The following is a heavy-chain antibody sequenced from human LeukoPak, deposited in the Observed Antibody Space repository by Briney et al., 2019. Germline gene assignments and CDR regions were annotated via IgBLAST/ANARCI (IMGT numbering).Heavy chain of an antibody. Sequence: GGPLRLSCAASRFTFSIYWMIWVRQAPGKGLEWVANINQDGSEIYYVDSVRGRFTISRDNAKNSLYLQMSSLRAEDTAVYYCARQYCSGTRCYTDAFDLWGQGTMVTVSS. D-gene: IGHD2-2*02. CDR3: ARQYCSGTRCYTDAFDL. V-gene: IGHV3-7*01. CDR1: RFTFSIYW. J-gene: IGHJ3*01. CDR2: INQDGSEI.